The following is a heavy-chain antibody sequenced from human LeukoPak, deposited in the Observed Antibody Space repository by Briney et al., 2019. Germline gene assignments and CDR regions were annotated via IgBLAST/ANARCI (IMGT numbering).Heavy chain of an antibody. Sequence: GGPLNLPCEASESPLGNFWMNWFGKPPGKGLEWVSSISSSGTYKYYADSVKGRFTISRDNAKNSLYLQMNSLRAEDTAVYYCAKGKDSVAGATNDYWGRGTLVTVSS. D-gene: IGHD6-19*01. J-gene: IGHJ4*02. CDR1: ESPLGNFW. CDR2: ISSSGTYK. V-gene: IGHV3-21*01. CDR3: AKGKDSVAGATNDY.